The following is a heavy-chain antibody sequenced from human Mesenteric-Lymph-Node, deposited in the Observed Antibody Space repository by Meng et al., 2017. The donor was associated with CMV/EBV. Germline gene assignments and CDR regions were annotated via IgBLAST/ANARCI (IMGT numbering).Heavy chain of an antibody. CDR3: AKVVLGDYYYYGMDV. D-gene: IGHD2-8*02. J-gene: IGHJ6*02. Sequence: SLKISCAASGFTFSTYAMHWVRQAPGKGLEWVALISYDGGNKYYADSVKGRFAISRDNSKNTMYLQMNSLRVEDTAVYYCAKVVLGDYYYYGMDVWGQGTTVTVSS. CDR2: ISYDGGNK. V-gene: IGHV3-30*09. CDR1: GFTFSTYA.